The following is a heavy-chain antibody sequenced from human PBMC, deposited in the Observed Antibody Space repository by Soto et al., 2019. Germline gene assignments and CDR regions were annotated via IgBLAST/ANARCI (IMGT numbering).Heavy chain of an antibody. V-gene: IGHV4-59*01. CDR1: SGSISSYY. CDR2: IHYTGNT. CDR3: GAADYLHGISYTEMKRFDP. D-gene: IGHD6-13*01. Sequence: PSETLSLTCTVSSGSISSYYWSWIRQPPGKGLEWIGYIHYTGNTNSNPSLKGRVTLSMDPSWNQFSLKLRSVTAADTAVYYCGAADYLHGISYTEMKRFDPWREGTLVTVTS. J-gene: IGHJ5*02.